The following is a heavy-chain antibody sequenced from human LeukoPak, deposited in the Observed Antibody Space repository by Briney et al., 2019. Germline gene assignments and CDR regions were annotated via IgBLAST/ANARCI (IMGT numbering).Heavy chain of an antibody. CDR2: ISSSGTT. J-gene: IGHJ3*02. V-gene: IGHV4-61*02. CDR1: GDSISSGDYY. D-gene: IGHD3-22*01. Sequence: SETLSLTCTVSGDSISSGDYYWSWIRQPAGKELEWIGRISSSGTTNYNPSLKSRVTISVDTSKNQFSLKLSSVTAADTAVYFCARGPYSYDSSGAFDIWGQGTMVTVSS. CDR3: ARGPYSYDSSGAFDI.